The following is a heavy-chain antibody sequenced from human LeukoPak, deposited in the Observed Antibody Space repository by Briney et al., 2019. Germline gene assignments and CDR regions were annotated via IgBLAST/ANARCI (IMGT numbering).Heavy chain of an antibody. CDR3: ARLYSGSYFPPYYFDY. V-gene: IGHV3-7*01. CDR2: IKPDGSEK. D-gene: IGHD1-26*01. CDR1: GLTFRTYW. J-gene: IGHJ4*02. Sequence: GGSLRLSCAASGLTFRTYWMNWVRQAPGKGLEWVASIKPDGSEKYYVDSVKGRFTVSRDNAKNSLYLQMNSMRAEDTAVYYCARLYSGSYFPPYYFDYWGQGTLVTVSS.